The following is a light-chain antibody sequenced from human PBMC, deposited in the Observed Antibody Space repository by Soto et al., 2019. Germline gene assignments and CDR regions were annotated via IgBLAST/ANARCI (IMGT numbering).Light chain of an antibody. CDR1: QRINSK. Sequence: EIVMTQSPATLSVSPGERATLSCRASQRINSKFAWYQQKPGQAPRLLIYGASTRATGIPARFSGSGSGTEFTLTISSLQSEDFAVYYCQQYNNWPLTFGRGTRVEIK. CDR2: GAS. CDR3: QQYNNWPLT. J-gene: IGKJ4*01. V-gene: IGKV3-15*01.